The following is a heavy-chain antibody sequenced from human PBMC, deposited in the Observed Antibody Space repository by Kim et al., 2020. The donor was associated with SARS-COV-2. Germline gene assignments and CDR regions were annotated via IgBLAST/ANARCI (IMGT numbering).Heavy chain of an antibody. CDR1: GDSVSSNSAA. CDR2: TYYRSKWYN. Sequence: SQTLSLTCAISGDSVSSNSAAWNWIRQSPSRGLEWLGRTYYRSKWYNDYAVSVKSRITINPDTSKNQFSLKLNSVTPEDTAVYYCARVRGHSSGWYLGRYSYGMDVWGQGTTGTVSS. V-gene: IGHV6-1*01. D-gene: IGHD6-19*01. J-gene: IGHJ6*02. CDR3: ARVRGHSSGWYLGRYSYGMDV.